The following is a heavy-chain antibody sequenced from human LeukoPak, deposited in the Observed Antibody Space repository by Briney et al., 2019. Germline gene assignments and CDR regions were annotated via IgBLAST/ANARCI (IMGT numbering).Heavy chain of an antibody. CDR1: GFIVSSNY. D-gene: IGHD5-12*01. Sequence: GGSLRLSCAASGFIVSSNYMSWVRQAPGKGLECVSVIYSGGHTYYADSVKGRFTISRDNFKNTLYLQMNSLRVEDTAVYYCAVATIYYFDYWGQGTLVTVSS. CDR2: IYSGGHT. CDR3: AVATIYYFDY. V-gene: IGHV3-66*01. J-gene: IGHJ4*02.